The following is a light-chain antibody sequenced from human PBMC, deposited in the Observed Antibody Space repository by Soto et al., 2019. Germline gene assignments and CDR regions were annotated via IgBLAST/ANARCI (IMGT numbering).Light chain of an antibody. CDR1: TSDIGGHKY. CDR2: EVS. J-gene: IGLJ1*01. V-gene: IGLV2-14*01. CDR3: NSYTSSSTLV. Sequence: QSVLTQPASGSGSPRQSITISCTGTTSDIGGHKYVSWYQQHPDKAPKLMIYEVSNRPSGVSNRFSGSKSGNTASLTIYGLQADDEADYYCNSYTSSSTLVFGTGAKVTVL.